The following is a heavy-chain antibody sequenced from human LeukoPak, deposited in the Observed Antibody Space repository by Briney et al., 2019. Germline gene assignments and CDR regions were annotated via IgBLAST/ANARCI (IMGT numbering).Heavy chain of an antibody. Sequence: SETLSLTCAVYGGSFSGYYWSWIGQPPGKGLEWIGEINHSGGTNYNPSLKSRVTISVDTSKNQFSLKLSSVTAADTAVYYCARGLWLSLGAFDIWGQGTMVTVSS. CDR2: INHSGGT. J-gene: IGHJ3*02. D-gene: IGHD5-12*01. CDR1: GGSFSGYY. V-gene: IGHV4-34*01. CDR3: ARGLWLSLGAFDI.